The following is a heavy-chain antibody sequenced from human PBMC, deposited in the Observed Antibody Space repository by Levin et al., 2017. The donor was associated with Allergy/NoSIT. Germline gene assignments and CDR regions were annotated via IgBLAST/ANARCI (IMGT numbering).Heavy chain of an antibody. CDR1: GFTFSTYW. Sequence: HSGGSLRLSCAASGFTFSTYWMTWVRQAPGKGLEWVANIKQDGSGKYYVDSVKGRFTISRDNAKNSLYLQMNSLRVEDTAVYYCVSYSSGWYDCYWGQGTLVTVSS. D-gene: IGHD6-19*01. CDR3: VSYSSGWYDCY. CDR2: IKQDGSGK. V-gene: IGHV3-7*01. J-gene: IGHJ4*02.